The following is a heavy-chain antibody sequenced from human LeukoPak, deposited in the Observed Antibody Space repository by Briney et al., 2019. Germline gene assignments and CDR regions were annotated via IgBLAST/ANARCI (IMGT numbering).Heavy chain of an antibody. Sequence: ASVKVSCKASGYTFTGYYMHWVRQAPGQGLEWKGIINPSGGSTSYAQKFQGRVTMTRDTSTSTVYMELSSLRSEDTAVYYCAREPGGLQDTAMAYYYYYYMDVWGKGTTVTVSS. CDR3: AREPGGLQDTAMAYYYYYYMDV. CDR2: INPSGGST. J-gene: IGHJ6*03. CDR1: GYTFTGYY. V-gene: IGHV1-46*01. D-gene: IGHD5-18*01.